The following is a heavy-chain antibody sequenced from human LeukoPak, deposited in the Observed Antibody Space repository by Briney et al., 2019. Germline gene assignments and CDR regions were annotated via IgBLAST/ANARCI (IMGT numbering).Heavy chain of an antibody. V-gene: IGHV3-33*08. CDR1: GFSLSHYG. CDR3: ARDADTTALYWYFDL. J-gene: IGHJ2*01. CDR2: LWADGTRP. D-gene: IGHD2/OR15-2a*01. Sequence: GGSLRLSCTASGFSLSHYGMHWVRQAPGKGLELVALLWADGTRPSYADSVKGRFTISRDISRNTLYLQMNGLRAEDTALYYCARDADTTALYWYFDLWGRGTLVTVSS.